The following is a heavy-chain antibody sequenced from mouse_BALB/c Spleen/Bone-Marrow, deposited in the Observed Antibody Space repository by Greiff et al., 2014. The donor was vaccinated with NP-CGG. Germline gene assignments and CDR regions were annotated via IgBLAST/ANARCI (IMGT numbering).Heavy chain of an antibody. Sequence: EVQLQQSGPELVKPGASVKISCKASGYSFTGYFMNWVMQSHGKSLEWIGRINPYNGDTFYNQKFKGKATLTVDKSSSTAHMELRSLASEDSAVYYCARSGYYGSSYFDYWGQGTTHTGST. V-gene: IGHV1-20*02. D-gene: IGHD1-1*01. CDR3: ARSGYYGSSYFDY. CDR2: INPYNGDT. CDR1: GYSFTGYF. J-gene: IGHJ2*01.